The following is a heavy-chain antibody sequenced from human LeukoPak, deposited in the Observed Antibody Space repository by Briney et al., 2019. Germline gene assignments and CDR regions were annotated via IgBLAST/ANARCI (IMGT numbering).Heavy chain of an antibody. J-gene: IGHJ6*02. V-gene: IGHV4-31*03. CDR2: IYYSGST. CDR1: GGSISSGGYY. CDR3: ARGSIFHYYYGMDV. D-gene: IGHD3-9*01. Sequence: PSETLSLTCTVSGGSISSGGYYWSWIRQHPGKGLEWIGYIYYSGSTYYNPSLKSRVTISVDTSKNQFSLKLSSVTAADTAVYYCARGSIFHYYYGMDVWGQGTTVTVSS.